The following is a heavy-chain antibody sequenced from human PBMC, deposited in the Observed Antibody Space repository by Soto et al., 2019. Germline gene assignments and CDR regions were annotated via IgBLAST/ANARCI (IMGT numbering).Heavy chain of an antibody. V-gene: IGHV3-15*07. CDR1: GFTFTRAW. D-gene: IGHD3-16*01. CDR2: AKSEINGGAV. Sequence: PGGSLRLSCAASGFTFTRAWLNWVRQAPGKGLEWVGRAKSEINGGAVDYAAPVKGRFTISRDASQNTVYLQMNSLRADDTAVYYCAAEFPDWGAYAFDYWGHGTQDTVSS. J-gene: IGHJ4*01. CDR3: AAEFPDWGAYAFDY.